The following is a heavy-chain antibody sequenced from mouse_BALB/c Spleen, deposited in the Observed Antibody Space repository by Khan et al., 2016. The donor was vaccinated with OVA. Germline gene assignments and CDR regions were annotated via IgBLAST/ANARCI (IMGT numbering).Heavy chain of an antibody. J-gene: IGHJ4*01. V-gene: IGHV2-6-1*01. CDR3: ARQPYYHYNIMDY. D-gene: IGHD2-10*01. Sequence: QVQLKESGPGLVAPSQSLSITCTISGFSLTNYGIHWVRQPPGKGLEWLVMIWSDGSTTYNSALKSRLSISKDNSKSQVFLKMSSLQTDDTAMYYCARQPYYHYNIMDYWGQGTSVTVSS. CDR2: IWSDGST. CDR1: GFSLTNYG.